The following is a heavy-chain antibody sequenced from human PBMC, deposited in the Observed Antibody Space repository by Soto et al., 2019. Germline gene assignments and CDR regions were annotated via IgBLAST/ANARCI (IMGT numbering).Heavy chain of an antibody. V-gene: IGHV4-34*01. CDR3: ARGGMVRGVTYYYYYGMDV. Sequence: SETLSLTCAVYGGSFSGYYGSWIRQPPGKGLEWIGEINHSGSTNYNPSLKSRVTISVDTSKNQFSLKLSSVTAADTAVYYCARGGMVRGVTYYYYYGMDVWGQGTTVTVSS. D-gene: IGHD3-10*01. CDR1: GGSFSGYY. J-gene: IGHJ6*02. CDR2: INHSGST.